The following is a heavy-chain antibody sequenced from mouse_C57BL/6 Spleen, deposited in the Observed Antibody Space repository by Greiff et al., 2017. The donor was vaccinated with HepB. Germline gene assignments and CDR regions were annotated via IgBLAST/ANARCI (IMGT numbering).Heavy chain of an antibody. J-gene: IGHJ1*03. CDR1: GFTFSDYG. CDR2: ISSGSSTI. Sequence: EVKLVESGGGLVKPGGSLKLSCAASGFTFSDYGMHWVRQAPEKGLEWVAYISSGSSTIYYADTVKGRFTISRDNAKNTLFLQMTSLRSEDTAMYYCARQKSWYFDVWGTGTTVTVSS. V-gene: IGHV5-17*01. CDR3: ARQKSWYFDV.